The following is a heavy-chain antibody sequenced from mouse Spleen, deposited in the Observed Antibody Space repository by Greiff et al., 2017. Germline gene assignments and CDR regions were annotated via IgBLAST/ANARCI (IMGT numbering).Heavy chain of an antibody. CDR1: GYSFTDYN. D-gene: IGHD2-4*01. Sequence: VQLQQSGPELVKPGASVKISCKASGYSFTDYNMNWVKQSNGKSLEWIGVINPNYGTTSYNQKFKGKATLTVDQSSSTAYMQLNSLTSEDSAVYYCARLYDYDEAGDYYAMDYWGQGTSVTVSS. V-gene: IGHV1-39*01. CDR2: INPNYGTT. CDR3: ARLYDYDEAGDYYAMDY. J-gene: IGHJ4*01.